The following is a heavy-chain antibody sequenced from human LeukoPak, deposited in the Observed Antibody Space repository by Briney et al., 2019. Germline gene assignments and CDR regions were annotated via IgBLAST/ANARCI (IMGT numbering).Heavy chain of an antibody. CDR2: ISAGGST. CDR1: GGSVRSDY. V-gene: IGHV4-4*07. CDR3: ARDMVREPYNWFES. Sequence: PSETLSLTCTVSGGSVRSDYWSWIRQPAGRGLEWIGLISAGGSTNYNPSLKSRVTMSVDTSKNQFSLKLSSVTAADTAVYYCARDMVREPYNWFESWGQGTLVTVAS. D-gene: IGHD3-10*01. J-gene: IGHJ5*01.